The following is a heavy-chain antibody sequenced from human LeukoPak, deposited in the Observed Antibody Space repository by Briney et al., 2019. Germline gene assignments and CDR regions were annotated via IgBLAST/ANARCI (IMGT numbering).Heavy chain of an antibody. J-gene: IGHJ3*02. D-gene: IGHD4-23*01. Sequence: SVKVSCKPSGGTFSSYAISWMRQAPGQGLEWMERIIPILGTANYAQKFQGRVTITADKSTSTAYMELSSLRSEDTAVYYCARDPYGGNWGADAFDIWGQGTMVTVSS. CDR2: IIPILGTA. CDR3: ARDPYGGNWGADAFDI. CDR1: GGTFSSYA. V-gene: IGHV1-69*04.